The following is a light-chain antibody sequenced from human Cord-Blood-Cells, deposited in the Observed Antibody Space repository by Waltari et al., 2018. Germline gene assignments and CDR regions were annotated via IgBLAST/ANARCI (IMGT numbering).Light chain of an antibody. V-gene: IGKV3-20*01. CDR3: QQYVSAPYT. J-gene: IGKJ2*01. Sequence: EIVLTQSPGTLSLSPGDRAPLSCRASQSVSSSYLAWYQHKPGQAPRLLLYGASSRATGIPNRFSGSGSGTDFTLTISRLEPEDFAVYYCQQYVSAPYTFGQGTKLEIK. CDR2: GAS. CDR1: QSVSSSY.